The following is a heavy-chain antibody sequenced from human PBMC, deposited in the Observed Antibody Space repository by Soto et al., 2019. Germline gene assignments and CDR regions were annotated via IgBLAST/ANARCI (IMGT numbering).Heavy chain of an antibody. D-gene: IGHD5-12*01. V-gene: IGHV3-23*01. CDR1: GFTFSSNA. Sequence: EVQLLESGGGLVQPGGSLRLSCAASGFTFSSNAMSWVRQAPGKGLEWVSAISGSGGSTYYADSVKGRFTISRDNSKNTLYLQMNSLRAEDTAVYYCAKDPHRSNIVATISIDYWGQGTLVTVSS. J-gene: IGHJ4*02. CDR3: AKDPHRSNIVATISIDY. CDR2: ISGSGGST.